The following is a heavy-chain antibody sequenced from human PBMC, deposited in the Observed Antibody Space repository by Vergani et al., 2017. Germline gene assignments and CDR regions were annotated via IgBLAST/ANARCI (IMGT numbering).Heavy chain of an antibody. D-gene: IGHD6-19*01. CDR1: GGSFSSYS. CDR2: IYYSGST. Sequence: QVQLQESGPGLVKPSETLSLSCTVSGGSFSSYSWSWIRQPPGKGLEWIGYIYYSGSTNYNPSLKSRVTKSVDTSKNQCSLKLSSGTAADTAVYYCARDVAVAGLDYWGQGTLVTVSS. CDR3: ARDVAVAGLDY. V-gene: IGHV4-59*01. J-gene: IGHJ4*02.